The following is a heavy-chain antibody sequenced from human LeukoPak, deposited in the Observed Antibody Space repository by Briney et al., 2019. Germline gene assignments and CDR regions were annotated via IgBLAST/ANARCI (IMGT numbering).Heavy chain of an antibody. CDR2: ISYDGSNK. D-gene: IGHD5-24*01. J-gene: IGHJ3*02. Sequence: PGGSLRLSCAASGFTFSSYAMHWVRQAPGKGLEWVAVISYDGSNKYYADSVKGRFTISRDNSKNTLYLQMNSLRAEDTAVYYCAREGGWLQSRGAFDIWSQGTMVTVSS. CDR3: AREGGWLQSRGAFDI. V-gene: IGHV3-30-3*01. CDR1: GFTFSSYA.